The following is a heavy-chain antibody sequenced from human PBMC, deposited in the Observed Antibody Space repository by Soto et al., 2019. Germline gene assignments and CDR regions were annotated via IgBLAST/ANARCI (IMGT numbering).Heavy chain of an antibody. Sequence: TLSLTCDVSSVSITSSNWWTWVRQPPGKGLEWLGKISHSGTVNYNATLRSRVTISVDKPKNQLSLKLMSVTAADTAVYYCARDSDGFDYWGPGILVTVPQ. J-gene: IGHJ4*02. CDR3: ARDSDGFDY. CDR1: SVSITSSNW. D-gene: IGHD4-17*01. V-gene: IGHV4-4*02. CDR2: ISHSGTV.